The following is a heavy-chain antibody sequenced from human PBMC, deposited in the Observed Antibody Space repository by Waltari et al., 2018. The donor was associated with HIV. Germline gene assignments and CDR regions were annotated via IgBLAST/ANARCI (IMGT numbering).Heavy chain of an antibody. V-gene: IGHV3-74*01. D-gene: IGHD3-3*01. CDR3: ARDDYDFWSGPRRDKNYGMDV. CDR1: GFSFSDYW. CDR2: INSDGGDA. J-gene: IGHJ6*02. Sequence: LVQSGGGLVQPGGSLRLSCAASGFSFSDYWMTWGRKSPWKGLEWVSRINSDGGDATYADSVKGRFTVSRDNAKNTLFLEMSSLRVEDTAVYYCARDDYDFWSGPRRDKNYGMDVWGQGTAVTVSS.